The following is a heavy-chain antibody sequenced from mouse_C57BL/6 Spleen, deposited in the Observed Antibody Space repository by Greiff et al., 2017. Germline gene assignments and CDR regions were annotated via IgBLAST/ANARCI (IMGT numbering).Heavy chain of an antibody. CDR2: IYPGDGDT. CDR1: GFALSSTW. J-gene: IGHJ3*01. V-gene: IGHV1-80*01. Sequence: VQLQQSGAELVKPGASVKISCKASGFALSSTWMHWVKQRPGKGLEWIGQIYPGDGDTNYSGKFQGKATLTADKSSSTAYLQLSSLTSEDTAIYFWAGGGGSVFAYWGQGTLVTVSA. CDR3: AGGGGSVFAY.